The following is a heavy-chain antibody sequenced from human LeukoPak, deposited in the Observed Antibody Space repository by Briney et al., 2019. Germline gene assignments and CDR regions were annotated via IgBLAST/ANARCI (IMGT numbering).Heavy chain of an antibody. CDR2: INPFGGTT. CDR3: ARSYSYDSSGYYGAK. V-gene: IGHV1-46*01. J-gene: IGHJ4*02. Sequence: GASVKVSCKASGYTFTRFFMHWVRQAPGQGLEWMGTINPFGGTTNYAQKFQGRVSMTRDTSTSTIYMELTSLTSEDTAVYYCARSYSYDSSGYYGAKWGQGTLVTVSS. CDR1: GYTFTRFF. D-gene: IGHD3-22*01.